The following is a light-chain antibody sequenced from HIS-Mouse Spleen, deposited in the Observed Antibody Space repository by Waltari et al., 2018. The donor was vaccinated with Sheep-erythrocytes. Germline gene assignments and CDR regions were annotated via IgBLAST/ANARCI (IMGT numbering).Light chain of an antibody. V-gene: IGLV2-23*01. Sequence: QSALPQPASVSGSPGQSITISCTGTSSDVGSYNLVSWYQQHPGKAPKLMSYEGSKRPSGVANLCSGSKSGNTASLTISGLQAEDEADYYCCSYAGSSTPWVFGGGTKLTVL. CDR2: EGS. CDR3: CSYAGSSTPWV. J-gene: IGLJ3*02. CDR1: SSDVGSYNL.